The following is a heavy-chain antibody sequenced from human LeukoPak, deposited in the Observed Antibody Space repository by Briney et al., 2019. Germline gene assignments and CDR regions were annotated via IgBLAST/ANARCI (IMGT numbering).Heavy chain of an antibody. V-gene: IGHV3-66*01. CDR2: IYSGGST. Sequence: GGSLRLSCAASGFTVSSNYMSLVRQAPGKGLEWVSVIYSGGSTYYADSVKGRFTISRDNSKNTLYLQMNSLRAEDTAVYYCAREANSGSYFDYWGQGTLVTVSS. D-gene: IGHD1-26*01. J-gene: IGHJ4*02. CDR1: GFTVSSNY. CDR3: AREANSGSYFDY.